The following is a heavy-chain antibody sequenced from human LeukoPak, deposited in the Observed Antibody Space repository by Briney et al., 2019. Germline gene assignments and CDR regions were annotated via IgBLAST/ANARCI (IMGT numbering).Heavy chain of an antibody. CDR3: AKGRVASDSSGYYSYYYYGMDV. CDR2: ISGSGGST. J-gene: IGHJ6*02. CDR1: GFTFSSYA. V-gene: IGHV3-23*01. D-gene: IGHD3-22*01. Sequence: GGSLRLSCAASGFTFSSYAMSWVRQAPGKGLEWVSAISGSGGSTYYADSVKGRFTISRDNSKNTLYLQMNSLRAEDTAVYYCAKGRVASDSSGYYSYYYYGMDVWGQGTTVTVSS.